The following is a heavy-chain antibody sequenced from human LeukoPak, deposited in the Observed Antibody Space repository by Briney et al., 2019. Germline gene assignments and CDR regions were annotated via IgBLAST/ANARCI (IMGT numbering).Heavy chain of an antibody. Sequence: GGSLRLSCAASGFTFSSYWMSWVRQAPGKGLEWVANIKQDGSEKYYVDSVKGRFTISRDNAKNSLYLQMNSLRAEDTAVYYCAREDGDSGYDYGYYYYGMDVWGQGTTVTVSS. CDR3: AREDGDSGYDYGYYYYGMDV. V-gene: IGHV3-7*01. CDR2: IKQDGSEK. D-gene: IGHD5-12*01. CDR1: GFTFSSYW. J-gene: IGHJ6*02.